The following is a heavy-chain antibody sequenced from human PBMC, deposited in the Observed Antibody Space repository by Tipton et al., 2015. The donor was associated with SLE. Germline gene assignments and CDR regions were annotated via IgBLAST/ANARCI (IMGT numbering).Heavy chain of an antibody. Sequence: LRLSCAASGFPFDSSWMTWVRQAPGQGLEWVANINQDGSERDYVDSVRGRFTISRDNPKNSLYLQMNSLRAEDTAVYHCGRPWGFSSGWQGSAFDIWGQGTMVTVSS. D-gene: IGHD6-19*01. J-gene: IGHJ3*02. CDR1: GFPFDSSW. CDR3: GRPWGFSSGWQGSAFDI. V-gene: IGHV3-7*01. CDR2: INQDGSER.